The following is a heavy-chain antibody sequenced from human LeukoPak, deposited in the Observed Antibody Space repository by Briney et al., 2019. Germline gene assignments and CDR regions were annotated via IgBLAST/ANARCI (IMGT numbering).Heavy chain of an antibody. CDR3: AKDLDTSPYHYYGMDV. CDR2: ISGSGGST. CDR1: GFTFSSYA. Sequence: GGSLRLSCAASGFTFSSYAMSWVRQAPGKGLEWVSAISGSGGSTYYADSVKGRFTISRANSKNTLFLQMNSLRAEDTAVYSCAKDLDTSPYHYYGMDVWGQGTTVTVSS. J-gene: IGHJ6*02. D-gene: IGHD3-16*01. V-gene: IGHV3-23*01.